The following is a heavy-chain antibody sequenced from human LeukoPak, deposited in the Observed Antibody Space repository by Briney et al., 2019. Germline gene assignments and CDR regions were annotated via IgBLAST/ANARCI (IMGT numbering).Heavy chain of an antibody. Sequence: GGSLRLSCAASGFTFSNSDMNWVRQAPGKGLDWVSYISSSSSTIYYADSVKGRFTISRDNAKNSLYLQMNSLRAEDTAVYYCAKGQYCSGGSCYEDYWGQGTLVTVSS. CDR2: ISSSSSTI. D-gene: IGHD2-15*01. CDR1: GFTFSNSD. J-gene: IGHJ4*02. V-gene: IGHV3-48*01. CDR3: AKGQYCSGGSCYEDY.